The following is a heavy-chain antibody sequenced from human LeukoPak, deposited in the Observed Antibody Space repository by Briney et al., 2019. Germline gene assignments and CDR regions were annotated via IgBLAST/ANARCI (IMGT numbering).Heavy chain of an antibody. D-gene: IGHD5-24*01. J-gene: IGHJ4*02. V-gene: IGHV3-23*01. CDR2: ISGSGGST. Sequence: GGSLRLSCAASGFTFSSYWMSWVRQAPGKGLEWVSGISGSGGSTYYADSVKGRFTISRDNSKNTLYLQMNSLRAGDTAVYYCAKSGYNRFDYWGQGTRVTVSS. CDR3: AKSGYNRFDY. CDR1: GFTFSSYW.